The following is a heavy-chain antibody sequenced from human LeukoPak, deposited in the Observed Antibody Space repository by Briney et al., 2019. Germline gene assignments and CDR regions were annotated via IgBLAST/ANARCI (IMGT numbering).Heavy chain of an antibody. CDR1: GYSFTSYW. J-gene: IGHJ3*02. V-gene: IGHV5-51*01. CDR2: IYSGDSDT. Sequence: GESLKISCKGSGYSFTSYWIGWVRQMPGKGLEWMGIIYSGDSDTRYSPSFQGQVTISADKSISTAYLQWSSLKASDTAMYYCARHFNVVPAASDAFDIWGQGTMVTVSS. D-gene: IGHD2-2*01. CDR3: ARHFNVVPAASDAFDI.